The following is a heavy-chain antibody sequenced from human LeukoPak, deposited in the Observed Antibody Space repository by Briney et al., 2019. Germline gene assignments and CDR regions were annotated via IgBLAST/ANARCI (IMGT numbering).Heavy chain of an antibody. Sequence: SVKVSCKASGGTFSSYAISWVRQAPGQGLKWMGRIIPILGIANYAQKFQGRVTITADKSTSTAYMELSGLRSEDTAVYYCARVVHYDSSGYYSHPIDYWGQGTLVTVSS. D-gene: IGHD3-22*01. J-gene: IGHJ4*02. CDR1: GGTFSSYA. CDR3: ARVVHYDSSGYYSHPIDY. CDR2: IIPILGIA. V-gene: IGHV1-69*04.